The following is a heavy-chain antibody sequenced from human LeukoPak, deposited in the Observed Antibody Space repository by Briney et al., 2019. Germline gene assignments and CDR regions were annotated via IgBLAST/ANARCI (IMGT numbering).Heavy chain of an antibody. CDR1: GFTFSDYY. D-gene: IGHD2-2*02. CDR3: ARLVVVVPAAIGLWPSMFFDY. CDR2: IGSSDSTI. V-gene: IGHV3-11*04. J-gene: IGHJ4*02. Sequence: GGSLRLSCAASGFTFSDYYMSWIRQAPGKGPEWVSYIGSSDSTIYYADSVKGRFTISRDNAKNSLYLQMNSLRAEDTAVYYCARLVVVVPAAIGLWPSMFFDYWGQGTLVTVSS.